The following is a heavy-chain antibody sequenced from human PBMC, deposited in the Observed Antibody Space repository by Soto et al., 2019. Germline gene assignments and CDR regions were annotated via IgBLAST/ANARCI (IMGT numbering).Heavy chain of an antibody. CDR2: ISGSSGNA. V-gene: IGHV1-18*01. CDR3: AREMAGLGGEYDY. J-gene: IGHJ4*02. Sequence: QVQLVQSGAEVKNPGASVKVSCKTSGYTFTKYGVGWVRQAPGQGLVWMGWISGSSGNANYAEKVQGRITLTTDTSTSTAYIELRSLRSDDTAVYYCAREMAGLGGEYDYWGQGTLVTVSS. D-gene: IGHD3-16*01. CDR1: GYTFTKYG.